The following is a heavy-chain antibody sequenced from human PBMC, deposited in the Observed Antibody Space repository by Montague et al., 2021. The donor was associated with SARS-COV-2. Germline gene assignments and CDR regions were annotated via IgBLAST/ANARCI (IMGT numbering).Heavy chain of an antibody. Sequence: SETLSLTCTVSGGSISSYYWSWILQPAGKGLEWIVPIYTRASTNYNPSLKSRVTMSVDTSKNQFSLKLSSLTAADTAVYYCAREAWFGDKTSASEYYGMDVWGQGTTVTVSS. CDR2: IYTRAST. D-gene: IGHD3-10*01. CDR1: GGSISSYY. J-gene: IGHJ6*02. CDR3: AREAWFGDKTSASEYYGMDV. V-gene: IGHV4-4*07.